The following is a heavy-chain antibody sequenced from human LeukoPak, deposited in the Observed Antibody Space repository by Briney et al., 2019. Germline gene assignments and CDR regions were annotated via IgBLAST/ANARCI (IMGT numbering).Heavy chain of an antibody. Sequence: GESLKISCKGSGYSFTSYWIGWVRQMPGKGLEWMGIIYPGDSDTRYSPSFQGQVTISADKSISTAYLQWSSLKASDTAMYYCARQLGYCSGGSCYSGGFDYWGQGTLVTVSS. CDR2: IYPGDSDT. CDR3: ARQLGYCSGGSCYSGGFDY. J-gene: IGHJ4*02. CDR1: GYSFTSYW. V-gene: IGHV5-51*01. D-gene: IGHD2-15*01.